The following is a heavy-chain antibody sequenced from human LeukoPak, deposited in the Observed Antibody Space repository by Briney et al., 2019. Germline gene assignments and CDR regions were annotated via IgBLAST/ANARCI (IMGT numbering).Heavy chain of an antibody. J-gene: IGHJ6*03. CDR3: ARQLNEIRWGYYYYYMDV. D-gene: IGHD1-1*01. V-gene: IGHV2-70*11. CDR2: IDWDDDK. CDR1: GFSLSTSGMC. Sequence: SGPTLVNPTQTLTLTCTFSGFSLSTSGMCVSWIRQPPGKALEWLARIDWDDDKYYSTSLKTRLTISKDTSKNQVVLTMTNMDPVDTATYYCARQLNEIRWGYYYYYMDVWGKGTTVTISS.